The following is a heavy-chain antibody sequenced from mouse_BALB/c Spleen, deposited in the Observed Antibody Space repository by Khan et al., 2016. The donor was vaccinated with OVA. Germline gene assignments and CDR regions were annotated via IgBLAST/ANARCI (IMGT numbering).Heavy chain of an antibody. CDR3: ARTARIKY. D-gene: IGHD1-2*01. CDR2: ISYSGST. V-gene: IGHV3-2*02. Sequence: EVQLVESGPGLVKPSQSLSLTCTVTGYSITSGYDWNWIRQFPGNKLEWMGYISYSGSTNYNPSLKSRISITRDTSKNQFFLQLNSVTTEDTATYYCARTARIKYWGQGTTRTVSS. CDR1: GYSITSGYD. J-gene: IGHJ2*01.